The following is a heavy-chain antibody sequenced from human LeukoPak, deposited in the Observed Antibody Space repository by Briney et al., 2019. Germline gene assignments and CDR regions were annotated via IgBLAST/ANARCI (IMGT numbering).Heavy chain of an antibody. CDR1: GFTFSSYG. V-gene: IGHV3-21*01. CDR2: ISSSSSYI. Sequence: GSLRLSCAASGFTFSSYGMNWVRQAPGKGLEWVSSISSSSSYIYYADSVKGRFTISRDNAKNSLYLQMNSLRAEDTAVYYCARSRGSSGWYRWFDPWGQGTLVTVSS. CDR3: ARSRGSSGWYRWFDP. D-gene: IGHD6-19*01. J-gene: IGHJ5*02.